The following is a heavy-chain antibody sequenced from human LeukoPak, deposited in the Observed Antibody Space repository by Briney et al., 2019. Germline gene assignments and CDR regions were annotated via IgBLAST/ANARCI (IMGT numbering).Heavy chain of an antibody. CDR1: GGSISSGGYY. CDR2: IYYSGST. CDR3: ARDYYDSSGTTGDYFDY. D-gene: IGHD3-22*01. V-gene: IGHV4-31*03. Sequence: PSQTLSLTCTVSGGSISSGGYYWSWIRQHPGKGLEWIGYIYYSGSTNYNPSLKSRVTISVDTSKNQFSLKLSSVTAADTAVYYCARDYYDSSGTTGDYFDYRGQGTLVTVSS. J-gene: IGHJ4*02.